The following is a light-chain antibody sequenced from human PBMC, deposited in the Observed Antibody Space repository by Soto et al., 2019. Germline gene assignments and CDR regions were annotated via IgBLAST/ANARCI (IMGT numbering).Light chain of an antibody. CDR2: GTS. CDR1: QSVSSSY. CDR3: QQYGSSSWT. J-gene: IGKJ1*01. V-gene: IGKV3-20*01. Sequence: EIVLTQSPGTLSLSPGERATLSCRASQSVSSSYLAWHQQKPGQAPRLLIYGTSSRATAIPDRFSGSGSGTDFTLTISRLEPEDFAVYYCQQYGSSSWTFGQGTRWISN.